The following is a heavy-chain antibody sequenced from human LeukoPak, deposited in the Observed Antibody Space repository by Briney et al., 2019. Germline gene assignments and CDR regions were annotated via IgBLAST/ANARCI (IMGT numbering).Heavy chain of an antibody. CDR1: GGSISSYY. J-gene: IGHJ4*02. CDR2: IYTSGST. D-gene: IGHD6-13*01. CDR3: ARHEYSSSWNYFDY. Sequence: PSETLSLTCTVSGGSISSYYWSWIRQPPGKGLEWIGYIYTSGSTNYNPSLKSRVTISVDTSKNQFSLKLSSVTAADTAVYYCARHEYSSSWNYFDYWGQGTLVTVSS. V-gene: IGHV4-4*09.